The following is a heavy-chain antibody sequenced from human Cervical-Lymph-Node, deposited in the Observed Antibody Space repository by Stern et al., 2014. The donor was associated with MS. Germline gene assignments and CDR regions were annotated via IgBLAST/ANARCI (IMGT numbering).Heavy chain of an antibody. D-gene: IGHD3-22*01. Sequence: QVQLVQSGAEVKKPGASVKVSCKASGGTFSSYAISWVRQAPGQGLEWMGGIIPIFGTANYAQKFQGRVTITADESTSTAYMELSSLRSEDTAVYYCAREGHYYDSSGYYYDYWGQGTLVTVSS. J-gene: IGHJ4*02. CDR2: IIPIFGTA. CDR3: AREGHYYDSSGYYYDY. V-gene: IGHV1-69*01. CDR1: GGTFSSYA.